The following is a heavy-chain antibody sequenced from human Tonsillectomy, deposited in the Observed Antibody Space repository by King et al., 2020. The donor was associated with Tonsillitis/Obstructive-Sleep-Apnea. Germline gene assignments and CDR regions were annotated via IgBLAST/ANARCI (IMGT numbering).Heavy chain of an antibody. CDR2: IYYSGST. D-gene: IGHD3-22*01. V-gene: IGHV4-59*08. J-gene: IGHJ4*02. CDR3: ARLLKIYYYDSSGGNFDY. CDR1: GGSISSYY. Sequence: QMQLQESGPGLVKPSETLSLTCTVSGGSISSYYWSWIRQPPGKGLEWIGYIYYSGSTNYNPSLKSRVTISVDTSKNQFSLKLSSVTAADTAVYYCARLLKIYYYDSSGGNFDYWGQGTLVTVSS.